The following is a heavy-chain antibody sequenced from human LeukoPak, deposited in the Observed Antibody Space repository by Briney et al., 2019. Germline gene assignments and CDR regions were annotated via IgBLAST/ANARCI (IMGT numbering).Heavy chain of an antibody. V-gene: IGHV4-59*01. J-gene: IGHJ4*02. Sequence: SETLSLTCTVSDDSISDYYRGWIRQPPGKGLEWIGYLYNSGRSTYNPSLKSRVSISADTSKNHFSLKLNSVTTADTAVYYCTRGAGWLIDYWGQGILVTVSS. CDR2: LYNSGRS. D-gene: IGHD3-16*01. CDR3: TRGAGWLIDY. CDR1: DDSISDYY.